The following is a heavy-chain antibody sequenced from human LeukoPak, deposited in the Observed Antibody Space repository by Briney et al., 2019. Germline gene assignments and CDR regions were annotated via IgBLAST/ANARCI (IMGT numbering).Heavy chain of an antibody. J-gene: IGHJ4*02. D-gene: IGHD3-10*01. CDR2: IIPIFGTA. V-gene: IGHV1-69*05. CDR1: GGTFSSYA. CDR3: ARQYYYGSGSYYSYYFDY. Sequence: SVKVSCKASGGTFSSYAISWVRQAPGQGLEWMGGIIPIFGTANYAQKFQGRATITTDESTSTAYMELSSLRSGDTAVYYCARQYYYGSGSYYSYYFDYWGQGTLVTVSS.